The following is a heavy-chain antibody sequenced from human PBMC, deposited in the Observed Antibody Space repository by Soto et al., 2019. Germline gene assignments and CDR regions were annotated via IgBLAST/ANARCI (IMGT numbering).Heavy chain of an antibody. CDR2: ISSSSSYI. V-gene: IGHV3-21*01. CDR3: ASPAVAEDDAFDI. D-gene: IGHD6-19*01. J-gene: IGHJ3*02. Sequence: GGSLRLSCAASGFTFSSYSMNWVRQAPGKGLEWVSSISSSSSYIYYADSVKGRFTISRDNAKNSLYLQMNSLRAEDTAVYYWASPAVAEDDAFDIWGQGTMVTVPS. CDR1: GFTFSSYS.